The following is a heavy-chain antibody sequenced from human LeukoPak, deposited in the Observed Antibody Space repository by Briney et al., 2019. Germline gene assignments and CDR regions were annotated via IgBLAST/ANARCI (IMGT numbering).Heavy chain of an antibody. CDR1: GYSFTSSW. V-gene: IGHV5-51*01. Sequence: GESLKISCKGSGYSFTSSWIGWVRQMPGKGLEWMGIIYPGDSDTRYSPSFQGQVTISADKSISTAYLQWSSLKASDTAMYYCARYCSSTSCSENYYYYYGMDVWGQGTTVTVSS. CDR3: ARYCSSTSCSENYYYYYGMDV. CDR2: IYPGDSDT. J-gene: IGHJ6*02. D-gene: IGHD2-2*01.